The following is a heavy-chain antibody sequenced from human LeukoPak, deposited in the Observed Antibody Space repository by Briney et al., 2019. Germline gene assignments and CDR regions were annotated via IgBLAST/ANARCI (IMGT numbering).Heavy chain of an antibody. CDR2: ISSSSRNI. CDR1: GFTFNTYT. Sequence: GGSLRLSCAASGFTFNTYTMIWVRLAPGKGLEWVSSISSSSRNIYYADSVEGRFTVSRDNAKNSLYLQMNSLRAEDTAVYYCARGKLWFGETETYYYYGMDVWGTGTTVTVPS. V-gene: IGHV3-21*01. J-gene: IGHJ6*04. D-gene: IGHD3-10*01. CDR3: ARGKLWFGETETYYYYGMDV.